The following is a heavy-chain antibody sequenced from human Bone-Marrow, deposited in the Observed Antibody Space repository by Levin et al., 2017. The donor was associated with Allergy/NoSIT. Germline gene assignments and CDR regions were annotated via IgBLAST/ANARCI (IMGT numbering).Heavy chain of an antibody. CDR1: GYSFTSYW. D-gene: IGHD4-11*01. V-gene: IGHV5-51*01. J-gene: IGHJ4*02. CDR3: ATLNYYSNYKGAT. Sequence: RGESLKISCKGSGYSFTSYWIGWVRQMPGKGLEWMGIIYPGDSDTRYTPSFQGQVTLSADKSISTAFLHWSSLKASDTAIYYCATLNYYSNYKGATWGQGTPVIVTS. CDR2: IYPGDSDT.